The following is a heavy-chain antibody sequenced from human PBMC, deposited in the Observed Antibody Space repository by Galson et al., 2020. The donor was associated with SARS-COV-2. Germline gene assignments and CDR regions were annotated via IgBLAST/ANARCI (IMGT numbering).Heavy chain of an antibody. CDR1: GYTFTSYG. D-gene: IGHD3-3*01. CDR2: ISAYNGNT. CDR3: AKAGYDFLDSIHSRYYYYMDV. V-gene: IGHV1-18*01. Sequence: ASVKVSFKASGYTFTSYGISWVRQAPGQGLEWMGWISAYNGNTNYAQKLQGRVTMTTDTSTSTAYMELRSLRAEDTAVYYCAKAGYDFLDSIHSRYYYYMDVWGKGTTVTVSS. J-gene: IGHJ6*03.